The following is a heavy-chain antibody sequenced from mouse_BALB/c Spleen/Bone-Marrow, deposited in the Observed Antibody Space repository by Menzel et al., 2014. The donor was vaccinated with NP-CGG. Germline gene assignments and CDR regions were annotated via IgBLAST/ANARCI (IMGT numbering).Heavy chain of an antibody. CDR3: AYGSSYDYFDY. CDR1: GFNIKDTY. V-gene: IGHV14-3*02. D-gene: IGHD1-1*01. Sequence: EVQLQQSGAELVQPGASVKLSCTASGFNIKDTYMHWVKQRPEQGLEWIGRIDPANGNTKYDPKFQGKATITADTSSNTAHLHHSSLTSEDTAVYYCAYGSSYDYFDYWGQGTTLTVSS. J-gene: IGHJ2*01. CDR2: IDPANGNT.